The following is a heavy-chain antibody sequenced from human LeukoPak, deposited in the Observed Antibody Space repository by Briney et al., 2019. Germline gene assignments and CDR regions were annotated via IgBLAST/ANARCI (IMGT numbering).Heavy chain of an antibody. Sequence: ASVTASCKASGYTFTAYYMHWVRQAPGQGLEWMGWINPNSGGTNYAQKFQGRVTMTRDTSISTAYMELSRLRSDDTAVYYCARDRVVVPAAFDYWGQGTLVTVSS. D-gene: IGHD2-2*01. CDR3: ARDRVVVPAAFDY. CDR2: INPNSGGT. V-gene: IGHV1-2*02. J-gene: IGHJ4*02. CDR1: GYTFTAYY.